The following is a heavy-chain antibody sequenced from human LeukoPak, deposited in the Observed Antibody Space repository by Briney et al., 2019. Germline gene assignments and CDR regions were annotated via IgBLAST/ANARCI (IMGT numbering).Heavy chain of an antibody. CDR1: GGTFSSYA. Sequence: SVKVSCKASGGTFSSYAISWVRQAPGQGLEWMGGIIPIFGTANYAQKFQGRVTITEDESTSTAYMELSRLRSEEKAVYYCASTDYGDYGWGQGTLVTVSS. CDR2: IIPIFGTA. CDR3: ASTDYGDYG. V-gene: IGHV1-69*13. D-gene: IGHD4-17*01. J-gene: IGHJ4*02.